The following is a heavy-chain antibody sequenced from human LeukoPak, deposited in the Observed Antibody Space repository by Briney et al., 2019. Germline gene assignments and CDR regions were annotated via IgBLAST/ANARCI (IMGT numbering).Heavy chain of an antibody. CDR3: ANGGYSYGLDYYYYYYMDV. CDR1: GGTFSSYA. D-gene: IGHD5-18*01. V-gene: IGHV1-69*06. J-gene: IGHJ6*03. Sequence: SVNGSCKASGGTFSSYAISWVRQVPGLRLLWMEGIIPIFGTANYAQKFQGRVTITADKSTSTAYMELSSLRSEDTAVYYCANGGYSYGLDYYYYYYMDVWGKGTAVTVSS. CDR2: IIPIFGTA.